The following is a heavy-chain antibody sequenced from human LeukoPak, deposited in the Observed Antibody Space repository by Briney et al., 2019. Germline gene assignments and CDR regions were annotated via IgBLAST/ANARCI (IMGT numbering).Heavy chain of an antibody. CDR2: IKQDGSEK. V-gene: IGHV3-7*01. J-gene: IGHJ6*02. CDR1: GFTFSSYW. CDR3: ARCQWLVPVGYYYGMDV. D-gene: IGHD6-19*01. Sequence: GGSLRLSCAASGFTFSSYWMSWVRQAPGKGLEWVANIKQDGSEKYYVDSVKGRFTISRDNAKNSLYLQMNSPRAEDTAVYYCARCQWLVPVGYYYGMDVWGQGTTVTVSS.